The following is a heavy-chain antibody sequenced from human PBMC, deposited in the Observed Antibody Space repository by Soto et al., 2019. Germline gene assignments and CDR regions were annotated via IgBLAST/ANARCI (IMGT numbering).Heavy chain of an antibody. V-gene: IGHV3-7*01. J-gene: IGHJ4*02. CDR2: IKQDGSEK. Sequence: EVQLVESGGGLVQPGGSLRLSCAASGFTFSSYWMSWVRQAPGKGLEWVANIKQDGSEKYYVDSVKGRFTISRDNAKNSMSLQMNSLRAEDTAVYYCARVRTPFKYYFDYCGQGSLVTVSS. CDR1: GFTFSSYW. CDR3: ARVRTPFKYYFDY.